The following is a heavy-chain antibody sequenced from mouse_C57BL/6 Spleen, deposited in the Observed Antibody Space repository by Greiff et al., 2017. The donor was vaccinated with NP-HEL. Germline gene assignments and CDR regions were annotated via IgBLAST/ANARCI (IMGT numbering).Heavy chain of an antibody. CDR2: ISSGGSYT. D-gene: IGHD1-1*01. CDR3: ASYGSSYFFAY. J-gene: IGHJ3*01. CDR1: GFTFSSYG. V-gene: IGHV5-6*01. Sequence: EVKLMESGGDLVKPGGSLKLSCAASGFTFSSYGMSWVRQTPDKRLEWVATISSGGSYTYYPDSVKGRFTISRYNAKNTLYLQMSSLKSEDTAMYYCASYGSSYFFAYWGQGTLVTVSA.